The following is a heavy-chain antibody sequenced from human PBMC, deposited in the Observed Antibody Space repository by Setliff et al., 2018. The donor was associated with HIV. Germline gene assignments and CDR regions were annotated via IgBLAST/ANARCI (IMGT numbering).Heavy chain of an antibody. CDR2: ISGSGGST. Sequence: HPGGSLRLSCAASGFTFSSYAMSWVRQAPGEGLEWVSAISGSGGSTYYADSVKGRFTISRDNSKNTLYLQMNSLRPEDTAVYYCARDDYDSSGLEIAFDIWGQGTMVTVSS. CDR3: ARDDYDSSGLEIAFDI. CDR1: GFTFSSYA. V-gene: IGHV3-23*01. D-gene: IGHD3-22*01. J-gene: IGHJ3*02.